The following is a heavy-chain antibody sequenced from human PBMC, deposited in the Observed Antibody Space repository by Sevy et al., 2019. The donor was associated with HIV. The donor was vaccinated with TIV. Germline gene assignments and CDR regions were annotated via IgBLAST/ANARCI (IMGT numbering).Heavy chain of an antibody. V-gene: IGHV3-7*03. CDR2: IKQDGSEK. CDR3: ARGDYDYVWGSYLGY. Sequence: GGSLRLSCAASGFTFSSYWMSWVRQAPGKGLEWVANIKQDGSEKYYVDSVKGRFTISRDNAKNSLYLQMNSLRAEDTAVDYCARGDYDYVWGSYLGYWGQGTLVTVSS. J-gene: IGHJ4*02. CDR1: GFTFSSYW. D-gene: IGHD3-16*02.